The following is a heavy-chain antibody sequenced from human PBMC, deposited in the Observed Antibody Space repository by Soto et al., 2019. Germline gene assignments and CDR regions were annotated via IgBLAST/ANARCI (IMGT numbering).Heavy chain of an antibody. CDR2: IIPIFGTA. Sequence: ASVKVSCKASGGTFSSYAISWVRQAPGQGLEWMGGIIPIFGTANYAQKFQGRVTITADESTSTAYMELSSLRSEDTAVYYCARGEDVGATQYYFDYWGQGTPVTVSS. D-gene: IGHD1-26*01. CDR3: ARGEDVGATQYYFDY. V-gene: IGHV1-69*13. CDR1: GGTFSSYA. J-gene: IGHJ4*02.